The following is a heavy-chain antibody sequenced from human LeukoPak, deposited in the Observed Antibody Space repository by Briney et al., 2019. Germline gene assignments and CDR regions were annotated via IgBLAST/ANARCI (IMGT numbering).Heavy chain of an antibody. CDR1: GYILTELS. Sequence: GASVKVSCKVSGYILTELSMHWVRQAPGKGLEWMGGFNPEDVKTIYAQKFQGRVTMTEDTSTDTAYMELSSLRSEDTAVYYCATLPPGNYDAFDVWGQGTMVTVSS. CDR2: FNPEDVKT. V-gene: IGHV1-24*01. CDR3: ATLPPGNYDAFDV. D-gene: IGHD1-7*01. J-gene: IGHJ3*01.